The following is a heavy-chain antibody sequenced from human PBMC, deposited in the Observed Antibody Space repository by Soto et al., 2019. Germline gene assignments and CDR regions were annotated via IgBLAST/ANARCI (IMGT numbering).Heavy chain of an antibody. J-gene: IGHJ3*02. CDR1: GYSFTSYC. CDR2: IYPGDSDT. V-gene: IGHV5-51*01. Sequence: GESLKISCKGSGYSFTSYCIGWVRQMPGKGLEWMGIIYPGDSDTRYSPSFQGQVTISADKSISTAYLQWSSLKASDTAMYYCARRSIRGVYHDAFDIWGQGTMVTVSS. CDR3: ARRSIRGVYHDAFDI. D-gene: IGHD3-10*01.